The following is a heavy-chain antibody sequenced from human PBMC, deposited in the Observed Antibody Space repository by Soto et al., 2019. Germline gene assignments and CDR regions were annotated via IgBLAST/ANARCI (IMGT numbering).Heavy chain of an antibody. Sequence: ESGGGVVQPGRSLRLSCAASGFTFSSYGMHWVRQAPGKGLEWVAVISYDGSNKYYADSVKGRFTISRDNSKNTLYLQMNSLRAEDTAVYYCAKVGGDGDYYYWGQGTLVTVSS. CDR1: GFTFSSYG. D-gene: IGHD4-17*01. J-gene: IGHJ4*02. CDR2: ISYDGSNK. CDR3: AKVGGDGDYYY. V-gene: IGHV3-30*18.